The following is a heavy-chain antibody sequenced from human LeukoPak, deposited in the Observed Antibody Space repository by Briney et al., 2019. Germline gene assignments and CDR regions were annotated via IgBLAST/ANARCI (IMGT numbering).Heavy chain of an antibody. CDR2: ISYDGSNK. Sequence: GRSLRLSYAASGFTFSSYGMHWVRQAPGKGLEWVAVISYDGSNKYYADSVKGRFTISRDNSKNTLYLQMNSLRAEDTAVYYCAKDGPPTYYDFWSGYSDYWGQGTLVTVSS. CDR3: AKDGPPTYYDFWSGYSDY. CDR1: GFTFSSYG. D-gene: IGHD3-3*01. V-gene: IGHV3-30*18. J-gene: IGHJ4*02.